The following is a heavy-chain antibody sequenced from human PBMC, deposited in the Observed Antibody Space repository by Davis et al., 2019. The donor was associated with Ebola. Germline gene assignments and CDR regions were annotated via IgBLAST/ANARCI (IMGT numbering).Heavy chain of an antibody. CDR3: ARGGGRSIVGASTGTYYYYGMDV. J-gene: IGHJ6*02. CDR1: GYTFTSYY. V-gene: IGHV1-46*01. Sequence: ASVKVSCKASGYTFTSYYMHWVRQAPGQGLEWMGIINPSGGSTTYAQKFQGRVTMTRDTSTSTVYMELSSLRSEDTAVYYCARGGGRSIVGASTGTYYYYGMDVWGQGTTVTVSS. CDR2: INPSGGST. D-gene: IGHD1-26*01.